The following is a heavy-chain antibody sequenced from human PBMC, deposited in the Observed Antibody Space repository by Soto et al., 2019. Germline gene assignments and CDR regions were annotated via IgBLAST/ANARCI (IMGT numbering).Heavy chain of an antibody. D-gene: IGHD3-22*01. CDR2: IYYSGST. CDR1: GGSXSSGGYY. J-gene: IGHJ4*02. Sequence: SETLSLTCTVSGGSXSSGGYYWSWIRQHPGKGLEWIGYIYYSGSTYYNPSLKSRVTISVDTSKNQFSLKLSSVTAADTAVYYCARGYHDSSRYYFDYWGQGTLVTVSS. CDR3: ARGYHDSSRYYFDY. V-gene: IGHV4-31*03.